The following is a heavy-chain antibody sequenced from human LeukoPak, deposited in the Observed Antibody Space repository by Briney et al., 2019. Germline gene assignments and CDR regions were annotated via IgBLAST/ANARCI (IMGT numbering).Heavy chain of an antibody. J-gene: IGHJ4*02. Sequence: SETLSLTCTVSGGSISSSSYYWGWIRQPPGKGLEWIGSIYYSGSAYYNPSLKSRVTISVDTSKNQFSLKLSSVTAADTAVYYCARQPDYDILTGYYSDYWGQGTLVTVSS. CDR1: GGSISSSSYY. D-gene: IGHD3-9*01. CDR2: IYYSGSA. V-gene: IGHV4-39*01. CDR3: ARQPDYDILTGYYSDY.